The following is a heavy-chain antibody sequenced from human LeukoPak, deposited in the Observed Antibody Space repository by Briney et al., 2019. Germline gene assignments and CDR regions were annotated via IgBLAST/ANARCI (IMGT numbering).Heavy chain of an antibody. V-gene: IGHV3-48*04. CDR2: ISSSGNTI. CDR3: ARERWLPRTRFDY. CDR1: GFTFSGYS. Sequence: GGSLRLSCAASGFTFSGYSMNWVRQAPGKGLEWVSYISSSGNTISYADSVKGRFTISRDNAKNSLYLQMNSLRAEDTAVYYCARERWLPRTRFDYWGQGTLVTVSS. D-gene: IGHD5-24*01. J-gene: IGHJ4*02.